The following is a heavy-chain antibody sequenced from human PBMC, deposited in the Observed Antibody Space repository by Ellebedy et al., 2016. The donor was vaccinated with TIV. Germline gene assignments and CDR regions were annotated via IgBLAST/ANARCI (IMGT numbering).Heavy chain of an antibody. V-gene: IGHV4-39*07. CDR2: IYYSGSA. CDR3: ARDPALPRGRFDT. CDR1: GGSISNSDYY. J-gene: IGHJ5*02. Sequence: MPGGSLRLSCTVSGGSISNSDYYWNWIRQPPGKGLEWIGSIYYSGSAYYNPSLKSRVTVSVDTSKNQFSLNLGSVTAADTAVYYCARDPALPRGRFDTWGQGTLVTVSS.